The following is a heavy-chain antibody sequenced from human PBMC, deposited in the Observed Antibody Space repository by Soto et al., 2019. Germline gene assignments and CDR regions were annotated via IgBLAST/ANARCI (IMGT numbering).Heavy chain of an antibody. Sequence: GGSLRLSCAASGFTFSSYGMHWVRQAPGKGLEWVAVIWYDGSNKYYADSVKGRFTISRDNSKNTLYLQMNSLRAGDTAVYYCAREGGYCSSTSCFDSAFDIWGQGTMVTVSS. CDR1: GFTFSSYG. CDR3: AREGGYCSSTSCFDSAFDI. CDR2: IWYDGSNK. D-gene: IGHD2-2*01. J-gene: IGHJ3*02. V-gene: IGHV3-33*01.